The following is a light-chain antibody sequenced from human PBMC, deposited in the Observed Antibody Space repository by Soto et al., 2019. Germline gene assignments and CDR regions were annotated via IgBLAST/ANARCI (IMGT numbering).Light chain of an antibody. CDR2: GAS. V-gene: IGKV3-20*01. CDR3: QQYGSSPHT. J-gene: IGKJ2*01. Sequence: EIVLTQSPGTLSLSPGGRATLSCRASQSVSSSYLAWYQHKPGQAPRLLIYGASSRATGIPDSFSGSGSGTDFTLTISRLEPEDFAVYYCQQYGSSPHTFGQGTKLEIK. CDR1: QSVSSSY.